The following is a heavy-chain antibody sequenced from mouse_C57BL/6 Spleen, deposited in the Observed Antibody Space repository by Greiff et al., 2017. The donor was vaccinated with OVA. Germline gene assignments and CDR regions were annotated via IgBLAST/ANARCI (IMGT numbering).Heavy chain of an antibody. V-gene: IGHV5-17*01. CDR2: ISSGSSTI. CDR1: GFTFSDYG. Sequence: EVMLVESGGGLVKPGGSLKLSCAASGFTFSDYGMHWVRQAPEKGLEWVAYISSGSSTIYYADTVKGRFTISRDNAKNTLFLQMTSLRSEDTAMYYCARGTTVVATDWYFDGWGTGTTVTVSS. D-gene: IGHD1-1*01. J-gene: IGHJ1*03. CDR3: ARGTTVVATDWYFDG.